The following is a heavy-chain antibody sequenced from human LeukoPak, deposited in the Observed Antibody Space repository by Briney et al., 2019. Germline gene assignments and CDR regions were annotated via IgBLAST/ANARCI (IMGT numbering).Heavy chain of an antibody. V-gene: IGHV1-2*02. CDR1: GYTFTGYY. Sequence: ASVKVSCKASGYTFTGYYMHWVRQAPGQGLEWMGWINPNSGGTNYAQKFQGRVTMTRDTSISTAYMEMSRLRSDDTAVYYCASLSNSVGSIDYWGQGTLVTVSS. D-gene: IGHD4-4*01. J-gene: IGHJ4*02. CDR2: INPNSGGT. CDR3: ASLSNSVGSIDY.